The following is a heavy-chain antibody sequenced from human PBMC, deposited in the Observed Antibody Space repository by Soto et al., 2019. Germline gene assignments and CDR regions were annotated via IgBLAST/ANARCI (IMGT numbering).Heavy chain of an antibody. CDR1: GFTFSSYG. J-gene: IGHJ4*02. D-gene: IGHD1-26*01. CDR3: ARAPQRSIVGATTTFGLNY. V-gene: IGHV3-33*01. CDR2: IWYDGSNK. Sequence: QVQLVESGGGVVQPGRSLRLSCAASGFTFSSYGMHWVRQAPGKGLEWVAVIWYDGSNKYYADSVKGRFTISRDNSKNTLYLQMNSLRAEDTAVYYCARAPQRSIVGATTTFGLNYWGQGTLVTVSS.